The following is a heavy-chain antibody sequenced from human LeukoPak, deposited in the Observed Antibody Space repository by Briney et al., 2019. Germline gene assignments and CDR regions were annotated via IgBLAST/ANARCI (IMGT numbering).Heavy chain of an antibody. CDR1: GGSINSYY. D-gene: IGHD7-27*01. V-gene: IGHV4-59*08. CDR2: IYYSGST. CDR3: ARSVRQNWGWQYFDL. Sequence: KPSETLSLTCTVSGGSINSYYWSWIRQPPGKGLEWIGYIYYSGSTNYNPSLKSRVTISVDTSTVSLKLSSVTAADTAVYYCARSVRQNWGWQYFDLWGRGTLVTVSS. J-gene: IGHJ2*01.